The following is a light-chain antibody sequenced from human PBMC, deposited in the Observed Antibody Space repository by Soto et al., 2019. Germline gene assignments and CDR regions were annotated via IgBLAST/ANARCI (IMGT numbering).Light chain of an antibody. CDR1: SSNIGAGYD. CDR3: QSYASSLSGYV. V-gene: IGLV1-40*01. CDR2: GNS. Sequence: QSVLTQPPSVSGAPGQRVTISCTGSSSNIGAGYDVLWYQQLPGTAPKLLIYGNSNRPSGVPDRFSGSKSGTSASLAITGLQADDEADYYCQSYASSLSGYVFGTGTKLTVL. J-gene: IGLJ1*01.